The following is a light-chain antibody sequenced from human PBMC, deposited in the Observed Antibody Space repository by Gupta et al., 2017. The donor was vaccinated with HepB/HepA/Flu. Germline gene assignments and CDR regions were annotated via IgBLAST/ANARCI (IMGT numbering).Light chain of an antibody. Sequence: QLVVTQSPSASASLGASVNITCSLSSGHSSYAIAWHHQQPEKGTRYLMKLTSDGIHNKGDGIPDRFSGSSSGAERYLTISSLQSEDEGDYYCQTWGTGILVFGGGTELTVL. CDR2: LTSDGIH. CDR3: QTWGTGILV. CDR1: SGHSSYA. V-gene: IGLV4-69*02. J-gene: IGLJ2*01.